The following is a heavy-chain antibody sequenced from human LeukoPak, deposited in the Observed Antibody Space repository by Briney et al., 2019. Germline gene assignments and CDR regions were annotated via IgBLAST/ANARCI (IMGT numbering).Heavy chain of an antibody. J-gene: IGHJ4*02. Sequence: GGSLRLSCAASGFTFDDYAMHWVRQAPGKGLEWVSGISWNSAYVGYADSVKGRFTISRDNSKKTLYLQLNSLRVEDTAVYFCAKHKENYGDSCLDAYWGQGALVTVSS. CDR3: AKHKENYGDSCLDAY. CDR1: GFTFDDYA. V-gene: IGHV3-9*01. D-gene: IGHD4-17*01. CDR2: ISWNSAYV.